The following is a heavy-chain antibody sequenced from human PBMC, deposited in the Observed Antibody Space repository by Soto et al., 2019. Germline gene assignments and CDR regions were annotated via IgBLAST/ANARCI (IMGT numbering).Heavy chain of an antibody. CDR2: INHSGST. CDR3: ASTQQQKNWFDP. V-gene: IGHV4-34*01. D-gene: IGHD6-13*01. J-gene: IGHJ5*02. Sequence: SETLSLTCAVYGGSFNGYYWSWIRQPPGKGLEWIGEINHSGSTNYNPSLKSRVTISVDTSKNQFSLKLSSVTAADTAVYYCASTQQQKNWFDPWGQGTLVTVSS. CDR1: GGSFNGYY.